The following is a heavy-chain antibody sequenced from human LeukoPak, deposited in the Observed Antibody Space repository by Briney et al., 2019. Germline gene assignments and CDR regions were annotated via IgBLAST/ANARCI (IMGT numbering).Heavy chain of an antibody. CDR3: ARHPYSSSWTFYSD. Sequence: SETLSLTCTVSGGSISSYSWSWIRQPPGKGLEWIGYIYDSGSTNYNPSLTSRVTISVDTSKNQFSLRLSSVTAADTAVYYCARHPYSSSWTFYSDWGQGTLVTVSS. J-gene: IGHJ4*02. CDR2: IYDSGST. D-gene: IGHD6-13*01. CDR1: GGSISSYS. V-gene: IGHV4-59*08.